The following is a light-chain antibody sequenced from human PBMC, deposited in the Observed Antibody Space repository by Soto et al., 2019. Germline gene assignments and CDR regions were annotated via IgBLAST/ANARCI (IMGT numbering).Light chain of an antibody. V-gene: IGKV1-12*01. CDR2: IAS. CDR1: QDINSW. Sequence: DIQMTQSPSSVSASVGDRVTITCRASQDINSWLTWYQQKPGKAPKVLIYIASRLQPGVPSRFSGRGSGTDFSLTISNLQPEDFVTYFCQQSKSFPLTFGGGTKVEIK. J-gene: IGKJ4*01. CDR3: QQSKSFPLT.